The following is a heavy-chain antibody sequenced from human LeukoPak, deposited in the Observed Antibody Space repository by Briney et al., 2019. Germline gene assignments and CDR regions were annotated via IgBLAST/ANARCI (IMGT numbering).Heavy chain of an antibody. J-gene: IGHJ5*02. D-gene: IGHD3-22*01. CDR3: ARLKDSSGSSWFDP. CDR2: IYVGGII. CDR1: GFTVSTNY. V-gene: IGHV3-53*01. Sequence: RRSLRLSRAVSGFTVSTNYITWVRQAPGKGLGWVSVIYVGGIIYYTDSVKGRFTISRDNSQSMLCLQRNILRGEDTAVYYCARLKDSSGSSWFDPWGQGTLVTVSS.